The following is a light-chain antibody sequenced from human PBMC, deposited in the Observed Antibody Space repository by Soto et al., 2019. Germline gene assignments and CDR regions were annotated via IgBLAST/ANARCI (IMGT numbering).Light chain of an antibody. J-gene: IGKJ1*01. V-gene: IGKV3-20*01. CDR3: QQYGSSPRT. CDR2: GAS. Sequence: EIVLTQSPGTLSLSPGERATLSCRASQSVSSSYLAWYQQKPGQAPRPLIYGASSRAPGIPDGFSGSGSGTDFTLTISRLEPEDFALYYCQQYGSSPRTFGQGTKVEIK. CDR1: QSVSSSY.